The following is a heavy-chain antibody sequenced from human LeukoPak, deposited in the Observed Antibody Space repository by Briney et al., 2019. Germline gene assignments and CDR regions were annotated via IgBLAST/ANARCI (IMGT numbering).Heavy chain of an antibody. V-gene: IGHV1-2*02. Sequence: ASVKVSCKASGYTFTGYHMHWVRQAPGQGLEWMGWINPNSGGTNYAQKFQGRVTMTRDTSISTAYMELSRLRSDDTAVYYCAKEGCGGDCYGPPTFDYWGQGTLVTVSS. CDR2: INPNSGGT. CDR1: GYTFTGYH. D-gene: IGHD2-21*01. J-gene: IGHJ4*02. CDR3: AKEGCGGDCYGPPTFDY.